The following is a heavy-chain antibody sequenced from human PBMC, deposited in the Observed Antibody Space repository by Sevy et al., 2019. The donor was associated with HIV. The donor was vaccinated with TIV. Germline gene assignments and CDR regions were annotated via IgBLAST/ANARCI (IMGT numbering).Heavy chain of an antibody. Sequence: GGSLRLSCAASGFIFSYYGMHWVRQAPGKGLEWVAVIWYDGSNTIYADSVKGRFTISRDNSKNILYLQMNSLRDEDTAVYYCARDPHEIMLRGSYYLYRGQGTRVTVSS. CDR3: ARDPHEIMLRGSYYLY. CDR1: GFIFSYYG. D-gene: IGHD1-26*01. V-gene: IGHV3-33*01. J-gene: IGHJ4*02. CDR2: IWYDGSNT.